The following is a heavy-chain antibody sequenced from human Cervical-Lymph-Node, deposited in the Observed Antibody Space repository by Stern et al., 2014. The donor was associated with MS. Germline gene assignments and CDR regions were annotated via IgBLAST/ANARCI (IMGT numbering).Heavy chain of an antibody. CDR1: GITFSHSA. CDR3: ASERYTYYDDQRPPGGFGP. V-gene: IGHV1-58*01. J-gene: IGHJ5*02. D-gene: IGHD5-18*01. CDR2: VVLFTGDT. Sequence: QLVESGPEVKKPGTSVKVSCKASGITFSHSAVQWLRQAPGQGLEWMRWVVLFTGDTNYAQSFQERVTITRDMSTSTVYMELRSLRSEDTAIYYCASERYTYYDDQRPPGGFGPWGQGTLVTVSS.